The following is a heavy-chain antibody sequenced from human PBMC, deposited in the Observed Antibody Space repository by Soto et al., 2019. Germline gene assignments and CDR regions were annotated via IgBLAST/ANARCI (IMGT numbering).Heavy chain of an antibody. CDR3: ARGLFYDILTGGFDY. J-gene: IGHJ4*02. CDR1: GFTFSNYA. Sequence: QVQLVESGGGVVQPGRSLRLSCAASGFTFSNYAFHWVRQAPGKGLEWVSFIWYDGSNKYYGDSVKGRFTISRDNSKNTLYLQMNGLRAEDTAVYYCARGLFYDILTGGFDYWGQGTLVTVSS. D-gene: IGHD3-9*01. CDR2: IWYDGSNK. V-gene: IGHV3-33*01.